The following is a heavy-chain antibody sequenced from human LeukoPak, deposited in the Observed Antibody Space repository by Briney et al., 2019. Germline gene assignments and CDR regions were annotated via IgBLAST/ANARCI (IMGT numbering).Heavy chain of an antibody. Sequence: GGSLRLSCAASGFTFDDYAMHWVRQAPGKGLEWVSGISWNSGSIGYADSVKGRFTISRDNAKNSLYLQMNSLRAEDTALYYCAKDSRYYYGSGMDVWGKGTTVTISS. CDR3: AKDSRYYYGSGMDV. J-gene: IGHJ6*03. D-gene: IGHD3-10*01. CDR2: ISWNSGSI. CDR1: GFTFDDYA. V-gene: IGHV3-9*01.